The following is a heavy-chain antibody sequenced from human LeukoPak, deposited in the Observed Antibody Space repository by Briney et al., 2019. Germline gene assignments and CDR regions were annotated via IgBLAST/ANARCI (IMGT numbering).Heavy chain of an antibody. CDR2: ISSSSSYI. J-gene: IGHJ3*02. CDR1: GVTFSSYS. Sequence: GGSLRLSCAASGVTFSSYSMNWVRQAPGKGLEWVSSISSSSSYIYYADSVKGRFTISRDNAKNSLYLQMNSLRAEDTAVYYCARFGAPHTYYYDGSGYRHDAFDIWGQGTMVIVSS. V-gene: IGHV3-21*01. CDR3: ARFGAPHTYYYDGSGYRHDAFDI. D-gene: IGHD3-22*01.